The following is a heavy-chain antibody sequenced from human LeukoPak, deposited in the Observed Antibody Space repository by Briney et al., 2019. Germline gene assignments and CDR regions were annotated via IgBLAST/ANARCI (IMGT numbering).Heavy chain of an antibody. CDR2: INHSGST. CDR3: ARGRVRLTSVTTGEDY. D-gene: IGHD4-17*01. CDR1: GGSISSSNW. Sequence: ASETLSLTCAVSGGSISSSNWWSWVRQPAGKGLEWIGEINHSGSTNYNPSLKSRVTISVDTSKNQFSLKLSSVTAADTAVYYCARGRVRLTSVTTGEDYWGQGTLVTVSS. V-gene: IGHV4-4*02. J-gene: IGHJ4*02.